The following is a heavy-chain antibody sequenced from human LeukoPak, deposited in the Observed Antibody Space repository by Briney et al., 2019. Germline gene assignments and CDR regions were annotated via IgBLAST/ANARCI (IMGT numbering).Heavy chain of an antibody. CDR1: GYTFTSYS. V-gene: IGHV1-18*01. Sequence: ASVKVSCKASGYTFTSYSISWVRQAPGQGLEWMGWISPYNGNTNYAQKLQGRVTMTTDTSTSTVNMELRSLRSEDTAVYYCARGLDPFDYWGQGTLVTVSS. CDR2: ISPYNGNT. J-gene: IGHJ4*02. CDR3: ARGLDPFDY. D-gene: IGHD3/OR15-3a*01.